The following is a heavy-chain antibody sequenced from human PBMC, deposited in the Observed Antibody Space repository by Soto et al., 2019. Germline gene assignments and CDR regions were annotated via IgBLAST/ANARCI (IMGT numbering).Heavy chain of an antibody. CDR1: GGSISSSSYY. J-gene: IGHJ6*02. Sequence: SETLSLTCTVSGGSISSSSYYWAWIRQPPGKGLEWIGNIYYSGSTYYNPSLKSRVTISVDTSKNQFSLKLSSVTAADTAVYYCARVSDQGYYYYGMDVWGQGTTVTVSS. CDR3: ARVSDQGYYYYGMDV. CDR2: IYYSGST. V-gene: IGHV4-39*07.